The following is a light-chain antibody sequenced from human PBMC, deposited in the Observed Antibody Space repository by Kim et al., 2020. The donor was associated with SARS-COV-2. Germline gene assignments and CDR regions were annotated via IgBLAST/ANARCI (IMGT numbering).Light chain of an antibody. CDR3: QSRDSSDKVV. V-gene: IGLV3-19*01. CDR1: SLRRYY. CDR2: GKN. Sequence: SSELTQDPAVSVALGQTVRITCQGDSLRRYYASWYQQKPGQAPVLVFYGKNNRPSGIPDRFSASISGNTASLTITGAQAEEEADYYCQSRDSSDKVVFGGGTQLTVL. J-gene: IGLJ2*01.